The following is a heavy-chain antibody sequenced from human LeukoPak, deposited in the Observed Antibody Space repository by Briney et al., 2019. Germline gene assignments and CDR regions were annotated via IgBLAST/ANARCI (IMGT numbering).Heavy chain of an antibody. Sequence: GGTLRLSCAASGFTFTSFAMSWVRQAPGKGLEWVSTISRSGVATYYANSVKGRFTISRDNSKNTVYLQMNSLRAEDTAIYYCAKHSHDGSAPYYEVQLDYWGQGTLVTVSS. CDR1: GFTFTSFA. V-gene: IGHV3-23*01. CDR2: ISRSGVAT. D-gene: IGHD3-22*01. J-gene: IGHJ4*02. CDR3: AKHSHDGSAPYYEVQLDY.